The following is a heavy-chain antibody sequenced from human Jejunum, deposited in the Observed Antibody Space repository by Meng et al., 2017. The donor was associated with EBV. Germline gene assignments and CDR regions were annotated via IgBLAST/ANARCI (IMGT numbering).Heavy chain of an antibody. J-gene: IGHJ4*02. Sequence: VRLVGSGADWLLPGGSLVLSCAAYGFSVKNNYRSWVRQAPGKGLEWVSVIYSGGNTYYADSVKGRFTISRDDSKNTVFLQMNSLRAEDTAVYYCARGGEPDYWGQGTLVTVSS. D-gene: IGHD3-10*01. CDR1: GFSVKNNY. V-gene: IGHV3-53*01. CDR2: IYSGGNT. CDR3: ARGGEPDY.